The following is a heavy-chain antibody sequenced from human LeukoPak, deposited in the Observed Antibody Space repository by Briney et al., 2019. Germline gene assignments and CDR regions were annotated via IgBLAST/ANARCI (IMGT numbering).Heavy chain of an antibody. Sequence: HTGGSLRLSCAASGFTFSSYWMSWVRQAPGEGLEWVANIKQDGSEKYYVDSVKGRFTISRDSAKDSLYLQMNSLRAEDTAVYYCASLSMVRGVCGNWFDPWGQGTLVTVSS. J-gene: IGHJ5*02. CDR1: GFTFSSYW. CDR2: IKQDGSEK. D-gene: IGHD3-10*01. V-gene: IGHV3-7*01. CDR3: ASLSMVRGVCGNWFDP.